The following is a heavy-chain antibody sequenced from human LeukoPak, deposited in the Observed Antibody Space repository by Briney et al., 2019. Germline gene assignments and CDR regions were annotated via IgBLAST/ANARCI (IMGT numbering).Heavy chain of an antibody. J-gene: IGHJ4*02. CDR3: ARRGVAAAATNFDY. CDR1: GGSISGYY. CDR2: IYYSGTP. D-gene: IGHD3-10*01. Sequence: SETLSLTCTVSGGSISGYYWGWIRQPPGKGLEWIGSIYYSGTPYYDPSLETRLTISVDTSKSHFSLKLSSVTAADTAVYYCARRGVAAAATNFDYWGQGTLVTVSS. V-gene: IGHV4-39*02.